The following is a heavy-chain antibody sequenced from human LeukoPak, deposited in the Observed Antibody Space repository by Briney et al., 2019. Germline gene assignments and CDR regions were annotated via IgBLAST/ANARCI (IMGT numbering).Heavy chain of an antibody. CDR3: ASEVISSSWYPDYYYYYGMDD. CDR2: MNPNSGNA. Sequence: ASVKVSCKASGYTFTSYDINWVRQATGQGLEWMGWMNPNSGNAGYAQKFQGRVTMTRNTSISTAYMELSSLRSEDTAVYYCASEVISSSWYPDYYYYYGMDDWGQGTTVTVSS. J-gene: IGHJ6*02. V-gene: IGHV1-8*01. CDR1: GYTFTSYD. D-gene: IGHD6-13*01.